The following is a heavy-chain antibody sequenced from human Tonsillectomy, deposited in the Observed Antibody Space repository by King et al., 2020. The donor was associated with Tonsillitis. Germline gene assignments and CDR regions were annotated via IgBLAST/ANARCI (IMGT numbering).Heavy chain of an antibody. CDR3: ARHPGLGYCGGDCYHFDY. CDR2: IYYSGST. J-gene: IGHJ4*02. V-gene: IGHV4-39*07. CDR1: GGSISSTSYY. Sequence: QLQESGPGLVNPSETLSLTCTVSGGSISSTSYYWGWIRQPPGKGLEWIGSIYYSGSTYYNPSLKSRVTISVDTSKNQFSLKLSSVTAADTAVYYCARHPGLGYCGGDCYHFDYWGQGTLVTVSS. D-gene: IGHD2-21*02.